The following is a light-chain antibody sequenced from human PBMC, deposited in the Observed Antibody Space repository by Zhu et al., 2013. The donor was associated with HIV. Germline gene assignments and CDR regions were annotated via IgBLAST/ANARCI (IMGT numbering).Light chain of an antibody. J-gene: IGLJ2*01. Sequence: QSALTQPASVSGSPGQSITISCTGTSSDVGSYTYVSWYQQHPGKAPKLMIYEVSNRPSGVSNRFSGSKSGITASLTISGLQAEDEADYYCQSYDSSLSGVVFGGGTKLTVL. CDR1: SSDVGSYTY. CDR3: QSYDSSLSGVV. V-gene: IGLV2-14*01. CDR2: EVS.